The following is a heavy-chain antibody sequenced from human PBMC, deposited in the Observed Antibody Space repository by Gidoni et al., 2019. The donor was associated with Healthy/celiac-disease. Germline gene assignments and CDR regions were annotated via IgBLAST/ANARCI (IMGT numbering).Heavy chain of an antibody. D-gene: IGHD6-19*01. CDR2: IDPSDSYT. J-gene: IGHJ3*02. V-gene: IGHV5-10-1*03. CDR1: GYSFTSYW. Sequence: EVQLVQSGAEAKKPGESLRLSCKGSGYSFTSYWISWVRQMPGKGLEWMGGIDPSDSYTNHSPSFQGHVTISADKSISTAYLQWSSLKASDTAMYYCARHSSIAVAGEDDAFDIWGQGTMVTVSS. CDR3: ARHSSIAVAGEDDAFDI.